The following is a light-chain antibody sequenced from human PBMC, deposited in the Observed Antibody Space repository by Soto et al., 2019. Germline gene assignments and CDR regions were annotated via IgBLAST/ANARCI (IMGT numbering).Light chain of an antibody. CDR1: QNVYSNY. Sequence: DIVLTQSPGTLSLSAGERATLSCRASQNVYSNYLAWYQQKPGHAPRLLIYAAFVRATGIPDRFSGSGSGTDFTLTISGLEPEDFAVYYCQQYDSSPRTFGQGTKVDTK. V-gene: IGKV3-20*01. CDR3: QQYDSSPRT. CDR2: AAF. J-gene: IGKJ1*01.